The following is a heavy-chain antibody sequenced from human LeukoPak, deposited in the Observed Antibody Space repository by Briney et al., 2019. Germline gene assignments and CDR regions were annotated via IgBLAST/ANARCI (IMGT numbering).Heavy chain of an antibody. V-gene: IGHV4-59*01. J-gene: IGHJ6*03. CDR3: ARVSLYISYSYLDV. Sequence: SETLSLICSVSRGSMSGFYWRWIRQSPGKGLEWIGNVFCSGTTNYNPSLESRVNISVDTSNNQFSLNLTSVTAADTAMYYCARVSLYISYSYLDVWGKGTRVSVSS. CDR1: RGSMSGFY. D-gene: IGHD2-21*01. CDR2: VFCSGTT.